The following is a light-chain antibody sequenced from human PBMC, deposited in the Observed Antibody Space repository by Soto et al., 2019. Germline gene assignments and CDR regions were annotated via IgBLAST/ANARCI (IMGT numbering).Light chain of an antibody. J-gene: IGKJ2*01. Sequence: DIQLSQSPSSLSASVGDRVTITCRASQTINSYLNWYQHKPGTAPKLLIYTASTLQSGVPARFSGSGSGTDFTLTIASLQPEDFATYYCQQSYNLPVTFGQGTKLEI. CDR2: TAS. CDR1: QTINSY. V-gene: IGKV1-39*01. CDR3: QQSYNLPVT.